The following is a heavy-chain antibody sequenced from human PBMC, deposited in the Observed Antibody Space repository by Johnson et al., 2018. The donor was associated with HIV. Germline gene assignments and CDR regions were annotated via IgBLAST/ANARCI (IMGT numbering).Heavy chain of an antibody. Sequence: QVQLVESGGGVVQPGRSLRLSCAASGFTFSTYSMHWVRQAPGMRLEWVAVISYDGNNKYYADSLKGRFTISRDNSKNTLYLQMNSLRAEDTDVYSCARESGWGHDAFDIWGQGTMVIVSS. J-gene: IGHJ3*02. V-gene: IGHV3-30*04. CDR3: ARESGWGHDAFDI. CDR2: ISYDGNNK. D-gene: IGHD3-22*01. CDR1: GFTFSTYS.